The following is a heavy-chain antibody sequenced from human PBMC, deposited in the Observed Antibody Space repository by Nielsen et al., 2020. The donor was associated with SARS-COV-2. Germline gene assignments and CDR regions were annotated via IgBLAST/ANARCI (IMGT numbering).Heavy chain of an antibody. D-gene: IGHD3-16*01. J-gene: IGHJ4*02. V-gene: IGHV3-23*01. CDR2: ITAGDTT. CDR3: VRGLQVPNGLAHR. Sequence: GGSLRLSCAASGFTFSSYAMTWVRQAPGKGLEWVSSITAGDTTYYADSVRGRFTISRDNSRNTLWLQMNSLRAEDTAVYYCVRGLQVPNGLAHRWGQGTLVTVSS. CDR1: GFTFSSYA.